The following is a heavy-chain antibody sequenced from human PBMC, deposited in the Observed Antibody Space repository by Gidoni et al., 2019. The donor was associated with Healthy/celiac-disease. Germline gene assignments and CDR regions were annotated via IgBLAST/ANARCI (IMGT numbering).Heavy chain of an antibody. CDR2: IYYSGST. CDR1: GCSISSGGYY. V-gene: IGHV4-31*03. J-gene: IGHJ4*02. CDR3: ARESAVPAANPFDY. D-gene: IGHD2-2*01. Sequence: QVQLQESGPGLVKPSQTLPLTCTVSGCSISSGGYYWSWIRQHPGKGLEWIGYIYYSGSTYYNPSLKSRVTISVDTSKNQFSLKLSSVTAADTAVYYCARESAVPAANPFDYWGQGTLVTVSS.